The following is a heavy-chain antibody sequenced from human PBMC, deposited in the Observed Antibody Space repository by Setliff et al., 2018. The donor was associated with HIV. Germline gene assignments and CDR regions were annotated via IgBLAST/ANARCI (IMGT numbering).Heavy chain of an antibody. Sequence: PGGSLRLSCAASGFSFGSYGLHWVRQAPGKGVEWVSVISYDGSRTYYIDSVKGRFTISRDNSKNTLYLQLNSLRPEDTGVYYCASARIPTGGTSTSFDYCGQGTLVTVSS. J-gene: IGHJ4*02. CDR3: ASARIPTGGTSTSFDY. CDR2: ISYDGSRT. CDR1: GFSFGSYG. V-gene: IGHV3-30*06. D-gene: IGHD1-1*01.